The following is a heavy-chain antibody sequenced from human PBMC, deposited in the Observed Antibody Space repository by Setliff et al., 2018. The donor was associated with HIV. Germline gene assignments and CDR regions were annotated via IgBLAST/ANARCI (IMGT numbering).Heavy chain of an antibody. V-gene: IGHV3-53*01. Sequence: GGSLRLSCAASGFAVSGNYMSWVRQAPGKGLEWVSVIYVGDTTYYADSVKGRFTISRDNSKNTLYLQMNSLRAEDTAVYYCARDPPGYGDSNDFWGQGTLVTVSS. J-gene: IGHJ4*02. CDR2: IYVGDTT. CDR1: GFAVSGNY. D-gene: IGHD4-17*01. CDR3: ARDPPGYGDSNDF.